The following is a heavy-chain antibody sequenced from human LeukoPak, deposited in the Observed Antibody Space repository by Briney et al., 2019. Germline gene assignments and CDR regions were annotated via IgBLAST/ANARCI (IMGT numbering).Heavy chain of an antibody. CDR3: ARPQTSSSSTASLGY. D-gene: IGHD6-6*01. CDR2: IKQDGSEK. CDR1: GFTFSSYW. J-gene: IGHJ4*02. Sequence: PGGSLRLSCAASGFTFSSYWMSWVRQAPGKGLEWVANIKQDGSEKYYVDSVKGRFTISRDNAKNSLYLQMDSLRAEDTAIYYCARPQTSSSSTASLGYWGQGTLVTVSS. V-gene: IGHV3-7*03.